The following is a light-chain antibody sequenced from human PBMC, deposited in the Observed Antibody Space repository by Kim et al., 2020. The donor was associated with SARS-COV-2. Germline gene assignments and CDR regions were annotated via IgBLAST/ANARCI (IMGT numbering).Light chain of an antibody. J-gene: IGKJ5*01. CDR1: QSISSS. CDR2: GAY. Sequence: SPGESATLSCRASQSISSSLAWYQQKPGQAPRVLIYGAYARATGIPARFSGSGSGTEFTLTISNLQSEDFAVYYCQQYAYCRAFGQGTRLEIK. CDR3: QQYAYCRA. V-gene: IGKV3-15*01.